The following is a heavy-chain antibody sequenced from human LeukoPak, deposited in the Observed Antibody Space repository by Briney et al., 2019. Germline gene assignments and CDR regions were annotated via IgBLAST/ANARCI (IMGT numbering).Heavy chain of an antibody. Sequence: GGSLRLSCVASGFTFSSYGMHWVRQAPGKGLEWVAVISYDGSNKYYADSVKGRFTISRDNSKNTLYLQMNSLRAEDTAVYYCAKVIVAVDGLYYYYYGMDVWGQGTTVTVSS. CDR1: GFTFSSYG. V-gene: IGHV3-30*18. D-gene: IGHD6-19*01. CDR2: ISYDGSNK. CDR3: AKVIVAVDGLYYYYYGMDV. J-gene: IGHJ6*02.